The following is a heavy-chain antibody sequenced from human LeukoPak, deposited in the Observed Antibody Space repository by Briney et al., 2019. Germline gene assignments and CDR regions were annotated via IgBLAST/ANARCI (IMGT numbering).Heavy chain of an antibody. CDR1: GFTFGDYA. Sequence: GGSLRLSCTASGFTFGDYAMTWIRQAPGKGLEWVGFIASKTYGGTAEYAASVKGRFTISRDGSKSIAYLQMNSLKTEDTAVYFCSRDQTPYYWGQGTLVTVSS. V-gene: IGHV3-49*01. CDR2: IASKTYGGTA. CDR3: SRDQTPYY. J-gene: IGHJ4*02.